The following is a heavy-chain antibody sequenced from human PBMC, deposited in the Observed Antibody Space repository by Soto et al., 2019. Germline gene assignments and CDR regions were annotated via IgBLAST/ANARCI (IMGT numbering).Heavy chain of an antibody. CDR3: AGGDDILARRGDYFDY. V-gene: IGHV1-69*06. CDR1: GGTFNSYG. Sequence: QVQLVQSGAEVKKPGSSVKVSCKASGGTFNSYGFNWVRQAPGQGLEWMGGVIPMFGTANYAQKVQGRVTITADKSTSNSYMEVKSLRSEDTAVYYCAGGDDILARRGDYFDYWGQGTQVTVSS. D-gene: IGHD6-6*01. J-gene: IGHJ4*02. CDR2: VIPMFGTA.